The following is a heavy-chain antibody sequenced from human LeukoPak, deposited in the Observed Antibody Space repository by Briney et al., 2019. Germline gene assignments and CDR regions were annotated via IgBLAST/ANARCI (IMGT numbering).Heavy chain of an antibody. Sequence: SETLSLTRAVSGGSISSSNWWSWVRQPPGKGLEWIGEIYHSGSTNYNPSLKSRVTISVDKSKNQFSLKLSSVTAADTAVYYCARDRYYGSGSYRGMDVWGKGITVTVSS. CDR3: ARDRYYGSGSYRGMDV. CDR1: GGSISSSNW. D-gene: IGHD3-10*01. CDR2: IYHSGST. V-gene: IGHV4-4*02. J-gene: IGHJ6*04.